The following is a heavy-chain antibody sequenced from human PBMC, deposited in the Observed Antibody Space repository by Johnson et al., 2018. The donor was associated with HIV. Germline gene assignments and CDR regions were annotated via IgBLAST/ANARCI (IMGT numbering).Heavy chain of an antibody. CDR2: ISYDGSNK. CDR3: ATNQYQLPAPFDI. CDR1: GFTFSSYA. J-gene: IGHJ3*02. V-gene: IGHV3-30*04. D-gene: IGHD2-2*01. Sequence: VQLVESGGGLIQPGGSLRLSCAASGFTFSSYAMHWVRQAPGKGLEWVAVISYDGSNKYYADSVKGRFTISRDNSKNTLYLQMNSLRAEDTAVYYCATNQYQLPAPFDIWGQGTMVTVSS.